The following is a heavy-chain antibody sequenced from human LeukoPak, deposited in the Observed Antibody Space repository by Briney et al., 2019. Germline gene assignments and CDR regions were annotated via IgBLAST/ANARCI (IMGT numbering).Heavy chain of an antibody. V-gene: IGHV4-39*07. J-gene: IGHJ4*02. D-gene: IGHD6-13*01. Sequence: SETLSLTCTVSGGSITNTNYYWAWIRQSPGKGLEWIGEINHSGSTNYNPSLKSRVTISVDTSKNQFSLKLSSVTAADTAVYYCARMVQQLDYFDYWGQGTLVTVSS. CDR1: GGSITNTNYY. CDR2: INHSGST. CDR3: ARMVQQLDYFDY.